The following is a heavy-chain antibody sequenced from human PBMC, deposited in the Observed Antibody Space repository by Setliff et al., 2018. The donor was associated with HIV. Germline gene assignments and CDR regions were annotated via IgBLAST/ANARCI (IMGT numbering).Heavy chain of an antibody. Sequence: RASVKVSCKASGGTFSSYAISWVRQAPGQGLQWMGGIIPIFGTANYAQKFQGRVTITADESTSTAYMELSSLRSEDTAVYYCARDIGYCSSTSCYHAFDIWGQGTMGTVSS. J-gene: IGHJ3*02. D-gene: IGHD2-2*01. CDR3: ARDIGYCSSTSCYHAFDI. CDR2: IIPIFGTA. V-gene: IGHV1-69*13. CDR1: GGTFSSYA.